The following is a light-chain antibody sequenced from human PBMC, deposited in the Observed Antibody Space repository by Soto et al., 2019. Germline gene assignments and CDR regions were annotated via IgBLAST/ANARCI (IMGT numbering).Light chain of an antibody. V-gene: IGKV3-15*01. Sequence: EVVMTQFPATLSVSPGGRATLSCRASQSVWSNLAWYQQKPGQAPRLLIYGASTRATGVPAKFSGSGSGTEFTLTISSLQTEDFGVYYCQQYDNRSPLTFGGGTKVDNK. CDR1: QSVWSN. CDR3: QQYDNRSPLT. J-gene: IGKJ4*01. CDR2: GAS.